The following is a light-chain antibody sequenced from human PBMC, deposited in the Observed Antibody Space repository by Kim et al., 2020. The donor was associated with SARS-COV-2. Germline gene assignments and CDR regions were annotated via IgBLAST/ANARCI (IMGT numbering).Light chain of an antibody. CDR2: QAS. J-gene: IGKJ2*01. Sequence: DTQMTQSPFSLSASVGDRVTITCQASQRIREHLNWYQHTPGKAPQLLIYQASILETGVSSRFSGSGYGTYFTLTIDSLRPEDAATYYCQQYANLPYTFDQGTRLEI. CDR3: QQYANLPYT. CDR1: QRIREH. V-gene: IGKV1-33*01.